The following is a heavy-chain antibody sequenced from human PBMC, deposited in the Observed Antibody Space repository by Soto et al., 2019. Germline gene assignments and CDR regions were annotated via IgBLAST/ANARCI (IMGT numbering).Heavy chain of an antibody. D-gene: IGHD6-6*01. J-gene: IGHJ4*02. V-gene: IGHV1-69*02. CDR3: ARARASYEQLPYFDY. CDR1: GGTFSSYT. Sequence: QVQLVQSGAEVKKSGSSVKVSCKASGGTFSSYTISWVRQAPGQGLEWMGRIIPILGIANYAQKFQGRVTITADKSTSTAYMELSSLRSEDTAVYYCARARASYEQLPYFDYWGQGTLVTVSS. CDR2: IIPILGIA.